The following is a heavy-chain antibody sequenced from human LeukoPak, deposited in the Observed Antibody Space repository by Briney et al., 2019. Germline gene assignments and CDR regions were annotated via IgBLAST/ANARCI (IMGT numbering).Heavy chain of an antibody. CDR2: SRNKANGYST. Sequence: GGSLRLSCAASGLTYSEYYMDWVRRAPGKGLEWVGRSRNKANGYSTEYAASVKGRFTISRDDSENSVYLQMNSLKSEDTAVYYCTGVRSGSGRYADYWGQGTLVTVSS. CDR3: TGVRSGSGRYADY. J-gene: IGHJ4*02. V-gene: IGHV3-72*01. CDR1: GLTYSEYY. D-gene: IGHD6-19*01.